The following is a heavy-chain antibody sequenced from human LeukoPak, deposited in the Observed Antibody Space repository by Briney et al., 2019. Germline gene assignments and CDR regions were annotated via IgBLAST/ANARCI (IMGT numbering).Heavy chain of an antibody. D-gene: IGHD3-10*01. CDR3: ARVCRDYYGSGSYCWDY. Sequence: PSETLSLTCTVSGGSISSYYWSWIRQPPGKGLEGIGYIYYSGSTNYNPSLKSRVTISVDTSKNQFSLKLSSVTAADTAVYYCARVCRDYYGSGSYCWDYWGQGTLVTVSS. CDR2: IYYSGST. J-gene: IGHJ4*02. V-gene: IGHV4-59*01. CDR1: GGSISSYY.